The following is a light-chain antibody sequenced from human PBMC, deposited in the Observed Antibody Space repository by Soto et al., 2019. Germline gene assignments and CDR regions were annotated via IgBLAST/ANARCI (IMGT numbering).Light chain of an antibody. CDR3: QQYGSSPTWT. CDR2: GAS. Sequence: ESVLTQSPGTLSLSLGERATLSCRASQSVSSNYLAWYQQKPGQAPRLLIYGASTRATGIPDRFSGSGSGTDFTLTISRLEPEDSAVYYCQQYGSSPTWTFGQGTKVEIK. J-gene: IGKJ1*01. V-gene: IGKV3-20*01. CDR1: QSVSSNY.